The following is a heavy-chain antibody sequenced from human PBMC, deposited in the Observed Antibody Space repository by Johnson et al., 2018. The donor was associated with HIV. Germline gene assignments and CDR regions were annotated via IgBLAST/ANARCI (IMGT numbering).Heavy chain of an antibody. CDR2: LNRDGGST. CDR3: AKTIARNAFDI. Sequence: VLLVESGGGLVQPGGSLTLSCTASGFPFSSSWMHWVRQAPGKGLVWVSRLNRDGGSTAYADSVKGRFTISRDNSTNTLYLQMDSLRAEDTAVYYCAKTIARNAFDIWGQGTMVTVSS. V-gene: IGHV3-74*02. D-gene: IGHD3-9*01. J-gene: IGHJ3*02. CDR1: GFPFSSSW.